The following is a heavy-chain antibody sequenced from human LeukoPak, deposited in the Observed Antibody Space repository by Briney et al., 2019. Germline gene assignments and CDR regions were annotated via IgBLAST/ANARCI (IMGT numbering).Heavy chain of an antibody. Sequence: ASVKVSCKASGYTFTSYGISWVRQAPGQGLEWMGWISGYNGDTNYAQKYQGRATMTTDTSTSTAFMELRDLRSDDTAVYYCARDRYYYDSSGYYYMDVWGKGTTVTVSS. CDR3: ARDRYYYDSSGYYYMDV. CDR2: ISGYNGDT. J-gene: IGHJ6*03. D-gene: IGHD3-22*01. V-gene: IGHV1-18*01. CDR1: GYTFTSYG.